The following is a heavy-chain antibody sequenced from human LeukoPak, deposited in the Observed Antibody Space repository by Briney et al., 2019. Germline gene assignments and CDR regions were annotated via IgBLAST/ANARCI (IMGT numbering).Heavy chain of an antibody. CDR2: IYYSGST. V-gene: IGHV4-39*01. CDR1: GGSFSSSSYY. J-gene: IGHJ6*02. Sequence: PSETLSLTCTVSGGSFSSSSYYWGWIRQPPGKGLEWIGSIYYSGSTYYNPSLKSRVTISVDTSNNQFSLKLSSVTAADTAVYYCASGYYDVLTGYPWYYYYGTDVWGQGTTVTVSS. D-gene: IGHD3-9*01. CDR3: ASGYYDVLTGYPWYYYYGTDV.